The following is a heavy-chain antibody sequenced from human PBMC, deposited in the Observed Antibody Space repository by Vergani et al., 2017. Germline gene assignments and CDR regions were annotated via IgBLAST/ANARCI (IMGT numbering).Heavy chain of an antibody. CDR1: GYSFTSYW. CDR2: IDPSDSYT. D-gene: IGHD6-13*01. V-gene: IGHV5-10-1*03. Sequence: EVQLVQSGAEVKKPGESLRISCKGSGYSFTSYWISWVRQMPGKGLEWMGRIDPSDSYTNYSPSFQGHVTISADKSISTAYLQWSSLKASDTAMYYCARPIAAASSGYYYGMDVWGQGTTVTVSS. J-gene: IGHJ6*02. CDR3: ARPIAAASSGYYYGMDV.